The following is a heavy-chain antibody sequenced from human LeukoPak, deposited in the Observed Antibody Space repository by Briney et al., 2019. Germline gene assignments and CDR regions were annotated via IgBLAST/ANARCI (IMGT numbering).Heavy chain of an antibody. D-gene: IGHD2-2*01. CDR3: AKVLRAPVVPAAKGWFDP. CDR1: GFTFSSYA. V-gene: IGHV3-23*01. CDR2: ISGSGDST. J-gene: IGHJ5*02. Sequence: GGSLRLSCAASGFTFSSYAMSWVRQAPGKGLEWVSTISGSGDSTHYADSVKGRFTISRDNSKNTLYLQMNSLRAEDTAVYCCAKVLRAPVVPAAKGWFDPWGQGTLVTVSS.